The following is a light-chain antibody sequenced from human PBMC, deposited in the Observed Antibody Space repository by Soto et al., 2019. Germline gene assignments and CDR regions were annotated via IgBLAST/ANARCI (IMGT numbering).Light chain of an antibody. V-gene: IGKV1-9*01. CDR2: EAS. Sequence: IQLTQSPTSLSASIGDGVTITWRASQGINSYLAWYQQKPGKAPNLLIYEASILQRGVPSRFSGSNSGTDFTLTISSLQAEDFATYYCQQTRSYPSTFGGGTKVDIK. J-gene: IGKJ4*01. CDR1: QGINSY. CDR3: QQTRSYPST.